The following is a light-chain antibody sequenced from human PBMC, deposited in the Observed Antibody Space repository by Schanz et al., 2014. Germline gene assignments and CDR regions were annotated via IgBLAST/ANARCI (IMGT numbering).Light chain of an antibody. J-gene: IGLJ3*02. CDR1: SSNIGSNN. Sequence: QSVLTQPPSASGPPGQRVTISCSGSSSNIGSNNVNWYQQLPGTAPKLLIYSNNQRPSGVPDRFSGSKSGTSASLAISGLQSEDEADYYCATWDDSLVWVFGGGTKLTVL. CDR2: SNN. V-gene: IGLV1-44*01. CDR3: ATWDDSLVWV.